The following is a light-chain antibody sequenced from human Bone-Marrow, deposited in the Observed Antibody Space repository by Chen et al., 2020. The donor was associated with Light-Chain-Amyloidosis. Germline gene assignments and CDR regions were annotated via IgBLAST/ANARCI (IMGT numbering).Light chain of an antibody. Sequence: SYELTQPPSVSGSPGQTAWTICPGDDLPTKYAYWYQQKPGQAPVLVIHRDTERPSGISERFSGSSSGTTATLTISGVQAEDEADYHCQSADSSGTYEVIFGGGTKLTVL. CDR1: DLPTKY. CDR2: RDT. CDR3: QSADSSGTYEVI. J-gene: IGLJ2*01. V-gene: IGLV3-25*03.